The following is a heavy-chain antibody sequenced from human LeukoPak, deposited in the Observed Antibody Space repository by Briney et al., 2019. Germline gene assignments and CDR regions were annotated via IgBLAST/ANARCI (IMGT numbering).Heavy chain of an antibody. D-gene: IGHD2-2*01. J-gene: IGHJ4*02. Sequence: GASVKVSCKASGYTFTSYAMHWVRQAPGQRLEWMGWINAGNGNTKYSQKFQGRVTITRDTSASTAYMELSSLRSEDTAVYYCARDHRFGSSTSCYGYWGQGTLVTVSS. CDR1: GYTFTSYA. CDR2: INAGNGNT. V-gene: IGHV1-3*01. CDR3: ARDHRFGSSTSCYGY.